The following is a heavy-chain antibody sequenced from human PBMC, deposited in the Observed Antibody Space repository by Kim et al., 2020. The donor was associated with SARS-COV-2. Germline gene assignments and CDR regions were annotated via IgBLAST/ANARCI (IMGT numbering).Heavy chain of an antibody. CDR2: IGTAGDT. CDR1: GFTFSTYD. J-gene: IGHJ6*02. CDR3: ARGNRPDYYYTGMDV. Sequence: GGSLRLSCAASGFTFSTYDMYWVRQVTGKGLEWVSGIGTAGDTYYPGSVKGRFTISRENAKNSLYLQMNSLRDGDTGVYYCARGNRPDYYYTGMDVWGQG. D-gene: IGHD1-1*01. V-gene: IGHV3-13*01.